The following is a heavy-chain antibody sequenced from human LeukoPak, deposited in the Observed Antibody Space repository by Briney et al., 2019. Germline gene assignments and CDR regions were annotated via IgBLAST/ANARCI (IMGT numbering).Heavy chain of an antibody. Sequence: ASVNVSCKASGYTFTSYGISWVRQAPGQGLEWMGWISAYNGNTNYAQKLQGRVTMTTDTSTSTACMELRSLRSDDTAVYYCARWDVVYGMDVWGKGTTVTVSS. CDR1: GYTFTSYG. CDR2: ISAYNGNT. J-gene: IGHJ6*04. CDR3: ARWDVVYGMDV. V-gene: IGHV1-18*04. D-gene: IGHD1-26*01.